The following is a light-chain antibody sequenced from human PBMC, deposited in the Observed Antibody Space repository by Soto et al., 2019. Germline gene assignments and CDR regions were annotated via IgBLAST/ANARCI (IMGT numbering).Light chain of an antibody. V-gene: IGKV3-15*01. CDR2: DAS. J-gene: IGKJ4*01. CDR1: QSLSSN. CDR3: QQYYKWPLT. Sequence: EIVMTQSPATLSVSPGERATLSCRASQSLSSNLAWYQQKPGQAPRLLIYDASTRATGIPARLSGSGSGTEFTLTISSLESQDFAVYYCQQYYKWPLTFGGGTKVDIK.